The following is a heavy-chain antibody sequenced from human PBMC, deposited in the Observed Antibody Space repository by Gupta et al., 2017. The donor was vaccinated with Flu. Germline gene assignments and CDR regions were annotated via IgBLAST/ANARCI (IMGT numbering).Heavy chain of an antibody. V-gene: IGHV1-18*01. CDR2: ISPYSGNT. Sequence: QVHLVQSGAEVKKPGASVKVSCKASGYSFTTYDIHWVRQAPGQGLEWMGWISPYSGNTKYVQSLQGRVTMSTDTSRNTAYMELRSRRSDDTALYYCARKRFWGRRDDAFDVWGQGTMVSVSS. J-gene: IGHJ3*01. CDR1: GYSFTTYD. CDR3: ARKRFWGRRDDAFDV. D-gene: IGHD7-27*01.